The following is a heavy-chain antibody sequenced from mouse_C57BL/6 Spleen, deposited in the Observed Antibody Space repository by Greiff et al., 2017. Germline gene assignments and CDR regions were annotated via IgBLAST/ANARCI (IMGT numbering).Heavy chain of an antibody. D-gene: IGHD1-1*01. CDR1: GFSLTSYG. CDR3: AKNHYYYGSSYLWYFDV. Sequence: VHLVESGPGLVQPSQSLSITCTVSGFSLTSYGVHWVRQSPGKGLEWLGVIWRGGSTDYNAAFMSRLSITKDNSKSQVFFKMNSLQADDTAIYYCAKNHYYYGSSYLWYFDVWGTGTTVTVSS. V-gene: IGHV2-5*01. CDR2: IWRGGST. J-gene: IGHJ1*03.